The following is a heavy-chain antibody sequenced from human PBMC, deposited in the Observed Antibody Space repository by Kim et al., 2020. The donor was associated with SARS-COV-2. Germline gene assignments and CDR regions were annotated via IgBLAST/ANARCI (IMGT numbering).Heavy chain of an antibody. CDR2: IYYSGST. Sequence: SETLSLTCTVSGGSISSGGYYWSWIRQHPGKGLEWIGYIYYSGSTYYNPSLKSRVTISVDTSKNQFSLKLSSVTAADTAVYYCARAGSVAHFGDYYYGMDVWGQGTTVTVSS. V-gene: IGHV4-31*03. J-gene: IGHJ6*02. D-gene: IGHD3-16*01. CDR3: ARAGSVAHFGDYYYGMDV. CDR1: GGSISSGGYY.